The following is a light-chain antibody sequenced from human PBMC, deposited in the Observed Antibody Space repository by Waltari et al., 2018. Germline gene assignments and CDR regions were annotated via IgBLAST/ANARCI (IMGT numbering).Light chain of an antibody. Sequence: DIQMSQSPSSLSASVGDRVTITCRASQYISDYLHWYQQKPGKAPQLLIYTASTWQSGVPSRCSGSGSGSDFTLTISSLQPEDFATYCCQQTYTTPYTFGQGTRLEIK. CDR2: TAS. CDR1: QYISDY. CDR3: QQTYTTPYT. V-gene: IGKV1-39*01. J-gene: IGKJ2*01.